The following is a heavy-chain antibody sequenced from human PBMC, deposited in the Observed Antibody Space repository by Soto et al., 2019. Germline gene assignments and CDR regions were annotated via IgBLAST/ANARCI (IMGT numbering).Heavy chain of an antibody. CDR2: VSPPFRTS. CDR1: GVSFNNNG. V-gene: IGHV1-69*01. Sequence: QVQLVQSGAEVKKPGSSVKVSCKTSGVSFNNNGIGWVRQAPGHGLEWMGGVSPPFRTSNYARKFQGRISITAEASTCTVTMELSSLSSEDTAQYYCARVLYYGSWSDSPYGMAVVGHGTTVTVSS. CDR3: ARVLYYGSWSDSPYGMAV. D-gene: IGHD3-10*01. J-gene: IGHJ6*02.